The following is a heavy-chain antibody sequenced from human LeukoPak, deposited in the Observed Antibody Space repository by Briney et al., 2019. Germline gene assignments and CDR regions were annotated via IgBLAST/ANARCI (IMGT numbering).Heavy chain of an antibody. CDR2: LYPSGST. J-gene: IGHJ4*02. CDR3: AGGHYPLEY. D-gene: IGHD1-26*01. CDR1: GGSINSGY. Sequence: KPSETLSLTCSVSGGSINSGYWSWIRQPPGKGLEWIGLLYPSGSTNYNPSLKSRITISVDTSRTQFSLKLSSMTAADTAVYYCAGGHYPLEYWGQGTLVTVSS. V-gene: IGHV4-59*01.